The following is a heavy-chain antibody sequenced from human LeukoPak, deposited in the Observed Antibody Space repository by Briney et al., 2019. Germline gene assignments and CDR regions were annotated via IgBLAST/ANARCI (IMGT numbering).Heavy chain of an antibody. D-gene: IGHD3-10*01. CDR2: IYHSGST. CDR3: ARLVWFGEPNWFDP. Sequence: PSQTLSLTCAVSGGSISSGGYSWSWIRQPPGKGLEWIGYIYHSGSTYYNPSLKSRVTISVDRSKNQFSLKLSSVTAAGTAVYYCARLVWFGEPNWFDPWGQGTLVTVSS. J-gene: IGHJ5*02. V-gene: IGHV4-30-2*01. CDR1: GGSISSGGYS.